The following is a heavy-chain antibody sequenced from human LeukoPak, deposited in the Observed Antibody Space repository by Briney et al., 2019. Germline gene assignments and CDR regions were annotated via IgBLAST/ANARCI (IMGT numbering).Heavy chain of an antibody. Sequence: ASVKVSCKASGYTFTSYGIGWVRQAPGQGLEWMGWISAYNGNTNYAQKLQGRVTMTTDTSTSTAYMELRSLRSDDTAVYYCARDYYDILTGDYGMDVWGQGTTVTVSS. CDR2: ISAYNGNT. D-gene: IGHD3-9*01. CDR1: GYTFTSYG. J-gene: IGHJ6*02. CDR3: ARDYYDILTGDYGMDV. V-gene: IGHV1-18*01.